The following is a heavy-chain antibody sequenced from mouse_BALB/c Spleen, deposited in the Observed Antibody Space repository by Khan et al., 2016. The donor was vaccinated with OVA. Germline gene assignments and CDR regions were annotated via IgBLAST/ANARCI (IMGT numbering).Heavy chain of an antibody. V-gene: IGHV3-2*02. J-gene: IGHJ1*01. CDR2: ITYSGST. CDR1: GYSITSDYA. CDR3: ARRSG. D-gene: IGHD1-3*01. Sequence: EVKLEESGPGLVKPSQSLSLTCTVTGYSITSDYAWNWIRQFPGNKLEWMGYITYSGSTSYNPSLKSRISITRDTSKNQFFLQLNSVTTEDTATYFCARRSGWGAGTTVTVSS.